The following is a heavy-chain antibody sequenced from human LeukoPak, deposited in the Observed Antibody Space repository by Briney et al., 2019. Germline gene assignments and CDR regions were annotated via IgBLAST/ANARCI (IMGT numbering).Heavy chain of an antibody. CDR3: AGKRQDIVVVPAAIGNY. CDR2: ISGSGGST. J-gene: IGHJ4*02. Sequence: GGSLRLSCSVSGFTFSSYAMNWVRQAPGKGLEWASAISGSGGSTYYADSVKGRFTISRDNSKNTLYLQMNSLRAEDTAVYYCAGKRQDIVVVPAAIGNYWGQGTLVTVSS. V-gene: IGHV3-23*01. D-gene: IGHD2-2*01. CDR1: GFTFSSYA.